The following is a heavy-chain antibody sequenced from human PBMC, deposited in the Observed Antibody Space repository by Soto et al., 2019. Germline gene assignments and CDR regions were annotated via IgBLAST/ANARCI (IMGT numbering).Heavy chain of an antibody. CDR2: IYYSGST. CDR3: ARAYSSGWRRPTEYFQH. Sequence: QLQLQESGPGLVKPSETLSLTCTVSGGSISSSSYYWGWIRQPPGKGLEWIGSIYYSGSTYYNPSLKCRVTISVDTSKNQFSLKLSSVTAADTAVYYCARAYSSGWRRPTEYFQHWGQGTLVTVSS. CDR1: GGSISSSSYY. J-gene: IGHJ1*01. V-gene: IGHV4-39*01. D-gene: IGHD6-19*01.